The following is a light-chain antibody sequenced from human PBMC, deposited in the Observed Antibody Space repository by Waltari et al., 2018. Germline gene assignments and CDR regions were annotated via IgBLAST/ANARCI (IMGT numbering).Light chain of an antibody. V-gene: IGKV1-8*01. CDR2: AAT. CDR3: QQYYSYPRT. CDR1: QDIRSY. Sequence: AIRMTQSPSSLSASTGDKITITCRASQDIRSYLGWYQQKPGKAPKLLVYAATSLQTGVPSRFIASGSGTDFSLTISNLQSEDFAIYHCQQYYSYPRTFGQGTKVAVK. J-gene: IGKJ1*01.